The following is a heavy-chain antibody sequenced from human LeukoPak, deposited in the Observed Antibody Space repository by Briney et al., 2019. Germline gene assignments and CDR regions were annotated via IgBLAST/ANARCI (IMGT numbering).Heavy chain of an antibody. CDR2: LYYSGST. D-gene: IGHD3-10*01. V-gene: IGHV4-59*01. Sequence: SETLSLTCTVSGGSISSYYWSWIRQPPGRGLEWIGSLYYSGSTNYNPSLRSRVTISVDTSKNQFSLKVTSVTAADTAVYFRAKDSTIGGYYFDYWGQGTLVTVSS. CDR1: GGSISSYY. CDR3: AKDSTIGGYYFDY. J-gene: IGHJ4*02.